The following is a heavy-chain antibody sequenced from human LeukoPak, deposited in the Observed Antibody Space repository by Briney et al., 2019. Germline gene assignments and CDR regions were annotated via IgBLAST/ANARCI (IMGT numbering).Heavy chain of an antibody. D-gene: IGHD3-22*01. Sequence: GGSLRVSCAASGLTFSNAWMSWVRQTPGKGLEWVGRIKSKTDGGTTDYAAPVKGRFTISRDDSKNTLYLQMNSLKTEDTAVYYCTTDRYYDTSGANNWFDPWGQGTLVTVSS. V-gene: IGHV3-15*01. J-gene: IGHJ5*02. CDR2: IKSKTDGGTT. CDR3: TTDRYYDTSGANNWFDP. CDR1: GLTFSNAW.